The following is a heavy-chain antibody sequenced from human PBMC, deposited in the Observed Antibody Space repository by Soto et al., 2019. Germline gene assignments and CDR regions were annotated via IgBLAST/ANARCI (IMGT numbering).Heavy chain of an antibody. V-gene: IGHV1-18*01. CDR1: GYTFTSYG. D-gene: IGHD1-26*01. Sequence: ASVKVSCKASGYTFTSYGISWVRQAPGQGLERMGWISAYNGNTNYAQKLQGRVTMTTDTSTSTAYMELRSLRSDDTAVYYCARDPHQSGGLGYNWFDPWGQGTLVTVSS. CDR2: ISAYNGNT. CDR3: ARDPHQSGGLGYNWFDP. J-gene: IGHJ5*02.